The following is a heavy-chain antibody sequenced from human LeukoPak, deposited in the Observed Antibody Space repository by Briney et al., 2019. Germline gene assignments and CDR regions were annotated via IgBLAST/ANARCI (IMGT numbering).Heavy chain of an antibody. CDR1: GGSISSYY. J-gene: IGHJ4*02. CDR2: INHSGST. D-gene: IGHD3-22*01. V-gene: IGHV4-34*01. Sequence: SETLSLTCTVSGGSISSYYWSWIRQPPGKGLEWIGEINHSGSTNYNPSLKSRVAISVDTSKNQFSLKLSSVTAADTAVYYCARGFRYDSSGYNKGYFDYWGQGTLVTVSS. CDR3: ARGFRYDSSGYNKGYFDY.